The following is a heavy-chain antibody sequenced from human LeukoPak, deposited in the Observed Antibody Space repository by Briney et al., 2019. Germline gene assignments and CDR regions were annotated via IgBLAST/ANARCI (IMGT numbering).Heavy chain of an antibody. CDR1: GGSISSSVYY. CDR2: ISYSGST. CDR3: ASPYSSSWYAGAFDI. Sequence: PSETLSLTCTVSGGSISSSVYYWGWIRQPPGKGLEWIGSISYSGSTYYNPSLKSRVTISVDTSKNQFSLKLSSVTAADTAVYYCASPYSSSWYAGAFDIWGQGTMVTVSS. V-gene: IGHV4-39*07. D-gene: IGHD6-13*01. J-gene: IGHJ3*02.